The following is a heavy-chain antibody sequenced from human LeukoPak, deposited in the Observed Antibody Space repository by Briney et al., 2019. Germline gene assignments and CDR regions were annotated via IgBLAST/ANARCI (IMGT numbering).Heavy chain of an antibody. CDR3: ARDSSGWRKFDY. Sequence: SVKVSCKASGGTFSNYAISWVRQAPGQGLEWMGGIIPIFATAKYVQKFQGRVKITADESTSTAYMELSSLRSEDTAVYYCARDSSGWRKFDYWGQGTLVTVSS. D-gene: IGHD6-19*01. CDR2: IIPIFATA. CDR1: GGTFSNYA. V-gene: IGHV1-69*13. J-gene: IGHJ4*02.